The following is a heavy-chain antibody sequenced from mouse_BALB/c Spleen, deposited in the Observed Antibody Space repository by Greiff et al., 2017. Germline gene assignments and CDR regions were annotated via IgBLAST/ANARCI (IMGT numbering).Heavy chain of an antibody. CDR3: ARGGYYGNYPYAMDY. CDR2: ISSGGST. V-gene: IGHV5-6-5*01. Sequence: EVKVVESGGGLVKPGGSLKLSCAASGFTFSSYAMSWVRQTPEKRLEWVASISSGGSTYYPDSVKGRFTISRDNARNILYLQMSSLRSEDTAMYYCARGGYYGNYPYAMDYWGQGTSVTVSS. J-gene: IGHJ4*01. CDR1: GFTFSSYA. D-gene: IGHD2-1*01.